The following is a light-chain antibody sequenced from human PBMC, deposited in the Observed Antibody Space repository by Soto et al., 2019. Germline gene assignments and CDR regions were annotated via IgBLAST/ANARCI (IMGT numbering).Light chain of an antibody. J-gene: IGKJ1*01. CDR1: QSINTW. Sequence: DIQMTQSPSTLSASVGDRITITCRASQSINTWLAWYQQIPGEAPKLLIYDGSTLERGVPSRFSGSGSGTEFTLTISRLQPDDFATFYCQQYKTYSRTFGQGTKVEV. CDR2: DGS. V-gene: IGKV1-5*03. CDR3: QQYKTYSRT.